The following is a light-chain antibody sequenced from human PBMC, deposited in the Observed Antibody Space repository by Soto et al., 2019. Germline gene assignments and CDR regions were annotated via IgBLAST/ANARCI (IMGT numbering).Light chain of an antibody. CDR3: QPHNNWPVVT. CDR1: RTISRN. J-gene: IGKJ4*01. Sequence: EMVMTQSPVTLSGSPGERVTLSCRASRTISRNLAWYQQKPGQAPRLLIYGASTRATGIPDRFSGSGSGTEFTLTINSLQSEDFAMYYCQPHNNWPVVTFGGGTRLEIK. CDR2: GAS. V-gene: IGKV3-15*01.